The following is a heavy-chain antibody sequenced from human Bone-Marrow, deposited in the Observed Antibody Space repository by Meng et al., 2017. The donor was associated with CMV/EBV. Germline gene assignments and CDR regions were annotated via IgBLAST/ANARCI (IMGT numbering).Heavy chain of an antibody. Sequence: GGPLRLSCAAPGSTVSSNYMCWVRQAPGRGLEWVSVVYSGGSKYYADTVKGRFTISRDNSKNTLYLQMNSLRIEYTAVYYCAKDGRVFIKDWGQGTMVTVYS. CDR2: VYSGGSK. CDR3: AKDGRVFIKD. J-gene: IGHJ4*02. CDR1: GSTVSSNY. D-gene: IGHD5-24*01. V-gene: IGHV3-66*02.